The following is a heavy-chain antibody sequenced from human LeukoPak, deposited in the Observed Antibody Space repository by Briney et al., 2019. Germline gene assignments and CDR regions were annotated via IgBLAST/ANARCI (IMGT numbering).Heavy chain of an antibody. J-gene: IGHJ6*02. CDR3: AKLSGWANYYYYGMDV. CDR2: SIGGGAST. CDR1: GFTFSSYA. V-gene: IGHV3-23*01. D-gene: IGHD6-19*01. Sequence: GGSLRLSRAASGFTFSSYAMSWVRQAPAKGLEWVSASIGGGASTYYAADLMGRFTIYRDNSKNTLYLQMNSLRGEDTAVYYCAKLSGWANYYYYGMDVWGQGTTVTVSS.